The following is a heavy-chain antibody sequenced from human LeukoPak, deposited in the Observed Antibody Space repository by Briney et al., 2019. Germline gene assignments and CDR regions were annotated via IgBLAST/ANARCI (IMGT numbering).Heavy chain of an antibody. V-gene: IGHV4-30-2*01. CDR1: GGSISSGGYS. CDR3: ARDGRVAGIEC. J-gene: IGHJ4*02. CDR2: IYHSGST. Sequence: SQTLSPTCAVSGGSISSGGYSWSWIRQPPGKGLEWIGYIYHSGSTYYNPSLKSRVTISVDRSKNQFSLKLSSVTAADTAVYYCARDGRVAGIECWGQGTLVTVSS. D-gene: IGHD6-19*01.